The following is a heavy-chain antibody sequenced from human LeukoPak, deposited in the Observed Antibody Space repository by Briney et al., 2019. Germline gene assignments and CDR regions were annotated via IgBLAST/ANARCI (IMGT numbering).Heavy chain of an antibody. CDR1: GFTFSTYW. Sequence: PGGSLRLSCASSGFTFSTYWMTWVRQAPGKGLEWVANIKQDGTEKYYVDSVEGRFTISRDNAKNSLYLQMNSLRAEDTAVYYCARLRAPVSGKNLDYWGQGTLVTVSS. D-gene: IGHD3-16*01. V-gene: IGHV3-7*01. J-gene: IGHJ4*02. CDR3: ARLRAPVSGKNLDY. CDR2: IKQDGTEK.